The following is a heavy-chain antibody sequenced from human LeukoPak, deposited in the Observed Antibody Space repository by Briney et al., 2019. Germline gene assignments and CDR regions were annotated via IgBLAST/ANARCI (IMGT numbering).Heavy chain of an antibody. D-gene: IGHD2-2*01. Sequence: ASVTVSCKASGGTFSSYAISWVRQAPGQGLEWMGRIIPILGIANYAQKFQGRVTITADKSTSTAYMELSSLRSEDTAVYYCASAGPVVVASLFDYWGQGTLVTVSS. CDR1: GGTFSSYA. CDR3: ASAGPVVVASLFDY. V-gene: IGHV1-69*04. J-gene: IGHJ4*02. CDR2: IIPILGIA.